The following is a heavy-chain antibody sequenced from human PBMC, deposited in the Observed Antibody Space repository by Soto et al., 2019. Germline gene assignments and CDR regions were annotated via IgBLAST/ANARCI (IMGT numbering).Heavy chain of an antibody. CDR1: GFTFSSYW. D-gene: IGHD3-22*01. V-gene: IGHV3-7*01. CDR2: IKQDGSEK. J-gene: IGHJ1*01. CDR3: AFHDSSGYYYHAEYFQH. Sequence: GSLRLSCAASGFTFSSYWMSWVRQAPGKGLEWVANIKQDGSEKYYVDSVKGRFTISRDNAKNSLYLQMNSLRAEDTAVYYCAFHDSSGYYYHAEYFQHWGQGTLVTVSS.